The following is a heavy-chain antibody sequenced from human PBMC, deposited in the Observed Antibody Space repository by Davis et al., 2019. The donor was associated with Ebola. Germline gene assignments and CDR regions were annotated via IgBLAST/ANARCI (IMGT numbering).Heavy chain of an antibody. CDR2: INHSGST. CDR1: GGSISSSSYY. V-gene: IGHV4-39*07. D-gene: IGHD2-15*01. CDR3: ARGPALGYCSGGSCYDALDYFDY. J-gene: IGHJ4*02. Sequence: PSETLSLTCTVSGGSISSSSYYWGWIRQPPGKGLEWIGEINHSGSTNYNPSLKSRVTMSVDTSKNQFSLKLSSVTAADTAVYYCARGPALGYCSGGSCYDALDYFDYWGQGTLVTVSS.